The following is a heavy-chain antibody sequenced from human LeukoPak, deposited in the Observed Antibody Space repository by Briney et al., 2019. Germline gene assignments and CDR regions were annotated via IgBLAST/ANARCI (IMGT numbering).Heavy chain of an antibody. Sequence: GRSLRLSCAASGLTFNTYWMTWVRQAPGKGLEWVANIKPDESETYYVDTVKGRFTISRDNAKNLLYLQMNSLRGEDTAVYYCGGFGYEAAVDLWGQGTLVTVSS. CDR3: GGFGYEAAVDL. J-gene: IGHJ4*02. CDR2: IKPDESET. V-gene: IGHV3-7*01. CDR1: GLTFNTYW. D-gene: IGHD6-13*01.